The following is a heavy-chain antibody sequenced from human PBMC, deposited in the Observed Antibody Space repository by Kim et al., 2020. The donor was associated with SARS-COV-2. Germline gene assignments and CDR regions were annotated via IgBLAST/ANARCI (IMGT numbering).Heavy chain of an antibody. Sequence: ADSVKGRFTISRDNAKNSLYLQMNSLRAEDTAVYYCARGSLGAAGTGFDPWGQGTLVTVSS. D-gene: IGHD6-13*01. V-gene: IGHV3-21*01. CDR3: ARGSLGAAGTGFDP. J-gene: IGHJ5*02.